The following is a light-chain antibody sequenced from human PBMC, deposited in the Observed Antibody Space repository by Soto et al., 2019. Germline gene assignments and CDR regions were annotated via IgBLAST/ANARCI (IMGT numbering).Light chain of an antibody. CDR3: CSYAGSSTLV. Sequence: QSALTQPASVSGSTGQSITISCTGTSSDVGSYNLVSWYQQHPGKAPKLMIYEGSKRPSGVSNRFSGSKSGNTASLTISGLQADDEADYYCCSYAGSSTLVFGGGTKLTVL. CDR2: EGS. J-gene: IGLJ2*01. V-gene: IGLV2-23*01. CDR1: SSDVGSYNL.